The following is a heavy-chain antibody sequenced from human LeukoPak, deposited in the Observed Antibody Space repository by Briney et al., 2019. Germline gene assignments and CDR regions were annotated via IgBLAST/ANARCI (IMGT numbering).Heavy chain of an antibody. J-gene: IGHJ4*02. CDR1: GFTFSSYW. D-gene: IGHD4-17*01. V-gene: IGHV3-7*01. Sequence: GGSLRLSCAASGFTFSSYWMTWVRQAPGKGPEWVANINQDGSEKYYVDSVKGRFSISRDNAKNSLYLQMNSLRAEDTAVYYCAGNGDYIKWGQGTLVTVSS. CDR2: INQDGSEK. CDR3: AGNGDYIK.